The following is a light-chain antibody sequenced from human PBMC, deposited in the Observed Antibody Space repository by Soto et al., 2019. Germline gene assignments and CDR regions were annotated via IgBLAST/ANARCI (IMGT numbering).Light chain of an antibody. J-gene: IGLJ3*02. Sequence: QTVVTQEPSFSVSPGRTVTLTCGLSSGSVSTRYFPSWYQQTPGQAPRTLIYSTNTRSSGVPDRFSGSILGNKAALTITGAQADDESEYYCVLYMGSGIWVFGGGTKVTVL. V-gene: IGLV8-61*01. CDR2: STN. CDR3: VLYMGSGIWV. CDR1: SGSVSTRYF.